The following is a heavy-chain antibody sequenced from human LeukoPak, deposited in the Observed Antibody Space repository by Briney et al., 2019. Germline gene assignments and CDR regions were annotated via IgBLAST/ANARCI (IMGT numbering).Heavy chain of an antibody. CDR3: ARRVESSGYSFDY. J-gene: IGHJ4*02. CDR2: IYHSGST. V-gene: IGHV4-38-2*01. CDR1: GYSISSGCY. Sequence: PSETLSLTCAVSGYSISSGCYWGWIRQPPGKGLEWVGSIYHSGSTYYNPSLKSRVTISVDTSKNHFSLKLISVTAADTAVYYCARRVESSGYSFDYWGQGTLVTVSS. D-gene: IGHD3-22*01.